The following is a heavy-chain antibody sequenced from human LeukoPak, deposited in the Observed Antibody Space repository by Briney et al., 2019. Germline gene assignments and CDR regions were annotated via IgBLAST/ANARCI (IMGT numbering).Heavy chain of an antibody. V-gene: IGHV1-8*01. Sequence: ASVKVSCKASGYTFTSYDINWVRQATGQGLEWMGWINPNSGNTGYAQKFQGRVTMTRNTSISTAYMELSSLRSEDTAVYYCARSSGYSSGWTPSRDPFDYWGQGTLVTVSS. CDR1: GYTFTSYD. J-gene: IGHJ4*02. CDR3: ARSSGYSSGWTPSRDPFDY. D-gene: IGHD6-19*01. CDR2: INPNSGNT.